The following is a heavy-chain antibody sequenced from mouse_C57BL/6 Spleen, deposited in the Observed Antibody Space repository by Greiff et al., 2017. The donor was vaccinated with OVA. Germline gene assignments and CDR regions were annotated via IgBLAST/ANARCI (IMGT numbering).Heavy chain of an antibody. CDR3: ARLDYYGSSYAMDY. CDR2: IRNKANGYTT. V-gene: IGHV7-3*01. D-gene: IGHD1-1*01. Sequence: EVQRVESGGGLVQPGGSLSLSCAASGFTFTDYYMSWVRQPPGKALEWLGFIRNKANGYTTEYSASVKGRFTISRDNSQSILYLQMNALRAEDSATYYCARLDYYGSSYAMDYWGQGTSVTVSS. J-gene: IGHJ4*01. CDR1: GFTFTDYY.